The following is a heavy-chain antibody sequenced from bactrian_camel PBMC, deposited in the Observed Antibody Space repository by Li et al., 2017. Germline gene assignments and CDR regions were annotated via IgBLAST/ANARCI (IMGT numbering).Heavy chain of an antibody. D-gene: IGHD6*01. J-gene: IGHJ4*01. CDR3: AAYSYYVLCSPRTIVGAGN. V-gene: IGHV3S1*01. CDR2: IAPSTGST. CDR1: GSGYISGTYC. Sequence: QVQLVESGGGSVQSGGSLRLSCVASGSGYISGTYCLGWFRQVPGKEREGVAAIAPSTGSTYYDDSIKGRFTVSHVNSNNTMHLQMNSLKPEDTAVYYCAAYSYYVLCSPRTIVGAGNRGQGTQVTVS.